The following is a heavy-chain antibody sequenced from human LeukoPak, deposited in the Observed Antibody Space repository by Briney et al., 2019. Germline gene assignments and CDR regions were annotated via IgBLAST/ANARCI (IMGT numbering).Heavy chain of an antibody. V-gene: IGHV3-15*01. CDR3: TTNTAPRM. CDR2: IKSRTDGGTT. D-gene: IGHD2-8*01. J-gene: IGHJ4*02. CDR1: GFPFSSAW. Sequence: PGGSLRLSCAASGFPFSSAWMSWVRQAPGKGLEWVGRIKSRTDGGTTDHAAPVKGRFTISRDDSENTVYLQMNSLKTEDTAMYYCTTNTAPRMWGQGTLVTVSS.